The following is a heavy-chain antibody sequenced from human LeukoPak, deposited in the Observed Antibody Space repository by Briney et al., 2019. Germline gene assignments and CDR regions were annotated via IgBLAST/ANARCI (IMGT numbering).Heavy chain of an antibody. D-gene: IGHD3-10*01. Sequence: GGSLRLSCAASGFTFSNAWMSWVRQAPGKGLEWVANINKDGSEIYYGDSVKGRFTISRDNAKNSLYLQMNSLRAEDTAVYYCARPYYYSSGSLPYWGQGTLVTVSS. J-gene: IGHJ4*02. CDR1: GFTFSNAW. CDR3: ARPYYYSSGSLPY. CDR2: INKDGSEI. V-gene: IGHV3-7*01.